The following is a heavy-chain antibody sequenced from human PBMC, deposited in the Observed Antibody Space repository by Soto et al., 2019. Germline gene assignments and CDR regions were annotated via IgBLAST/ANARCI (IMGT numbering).Heavy chain of an antibody. CDR3: AGGREGWPAEY. D-gene: IGHD6-19*01. Sequence: GWSLSLSCESSVFNFIYYWIIWIRQAPGKGLEWVANIRHDGGDKYYGDSVKGRFMVSRDNAKSPLYLQMDSLRVEDTAIYYCAGGREGWPAEYWGQGTPVTVSS. CDR2: IRHDGGDK. V-gene: IGHV3-7*03. J-gene: IGHJ4*02. CDR1: VFNFIYYW.